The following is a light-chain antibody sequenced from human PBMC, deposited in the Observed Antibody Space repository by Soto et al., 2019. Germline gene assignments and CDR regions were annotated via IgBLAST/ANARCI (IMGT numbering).Light chain of an antibody. CDR3: QQSYSTPPWT. CDR1: QSISSY. Sequence: DIQMTQSPSSLSASVGDRVTITCRASQSISSYLNWYQQKPGKAPKLLIYAASSLQSGVPSRFSGSGSATDFTLTISSLQPDDFAPYYCQQSYSTPPWTFGQWTKVEIK. CDR2: AAS. J-gene: IGKJ1*01. V-gene: IGKV1-39*01.